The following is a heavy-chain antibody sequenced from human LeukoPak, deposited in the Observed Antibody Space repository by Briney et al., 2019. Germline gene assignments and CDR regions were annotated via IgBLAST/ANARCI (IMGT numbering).Heavy chain of an antibody. CDR2: VFDSGGT. CDR3: ARGYSRSWDYFHS. J-gene: IGHJ4*02. Sequence: PSETLTPSCTVCGGSITNYWWRWIRQPPGKGLEWIGYVFDSGGTNYNPSLKGRVTISVDTSKKQFSLKLSSVTAADTAVYYCARGYSRSWDYFHSWGQGDPVSVCS. V-gene: IGHV4-59*01. CDR1: GGSITNYW. D-gene: IGHD6-13*01.